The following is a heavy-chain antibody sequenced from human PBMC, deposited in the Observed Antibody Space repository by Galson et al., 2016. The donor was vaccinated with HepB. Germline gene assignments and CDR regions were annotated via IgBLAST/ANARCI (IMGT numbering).Heavy chain of an antibody. V-gene: IGHV5-51*01. J-gene: IGHJ4*02. CDR1: GYNFANYW. CDR3: AKGAALHHVAVIAIPPYYFDS. CDR2: IYPGDLDI. D-gene: IGHD2-21*01. Sequence: QSGAEVKKPGESLKISCKGSGYNFANYWIGWVRQMPGKGLEWMGIIYPGDLDIKYSPSFQGLVTIPVDKSTSTVYLQWSSLRDEDTAVYYCAKGAALHHVAVIAIPPYYFDSWGQGTLVSVSS.